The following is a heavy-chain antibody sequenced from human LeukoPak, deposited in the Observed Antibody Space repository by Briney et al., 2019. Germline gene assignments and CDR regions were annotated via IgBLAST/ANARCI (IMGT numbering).Heavy chain of an antibody. CDR3: AKRGSKWDLDN. CDR2: ISYDGSNK. Sequence: GRSLRLSCAASGFIFTSYAMHWVRQAPGKGLEWVAVISYDGSNKYYADSVKGRSTISKDTSKNTLYLQMSSLRAEDTAIYYCAKRGSKWDLDNWGQGTLVTVSS. J-gene: IGHJ4*02. V-gene: IGHV3-33*03. CDR1: GFIFTSYA. D-gene: IGHD1-26*01.